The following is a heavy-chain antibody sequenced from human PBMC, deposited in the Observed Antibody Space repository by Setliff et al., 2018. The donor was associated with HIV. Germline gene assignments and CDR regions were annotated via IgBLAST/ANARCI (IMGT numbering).Heavy chain of an antibody. CDR1: GDSISSGSNY. D-gene: IGHD2-21*01. CDR2: IYTSGP. CDR3: ARASSDIPGGDSNYFDD. J-gene: IGHJ4*02. V-gene: IGHV4-61*02. Sequence: ASETLSLTCTVSGDSISSGSNYWSWIRQPAGKGLEWIGRIYTSGPRYNPSLENRVTISVDTSKSQFFLMLSSVTAADTAVYYCARASSDIPGGDSNYFDDWGQGTLVTVSS.